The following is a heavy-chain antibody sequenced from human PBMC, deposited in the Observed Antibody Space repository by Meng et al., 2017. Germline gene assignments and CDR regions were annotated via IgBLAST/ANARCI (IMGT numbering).Heavy chain of an antibody. CDR1: GFTFNNYW. Sequence: EVQLVESGGGLVQPGGSLRLSVAASGFTFNNYWMHWVRKVPGKGLVWVSRISGDGSITNYADSVKGRFTISRDNAKNTLYLQMNSLRPEDTAVYYCLDEAPRSDYWGQGSLVTVSS. J-gene: IGHJ4*02. CDR3: LDEAPRSDY. V-gene: IGHV3-74*01. CDR2: ISGDGSIT. D-gene: IGHD1-1*01.